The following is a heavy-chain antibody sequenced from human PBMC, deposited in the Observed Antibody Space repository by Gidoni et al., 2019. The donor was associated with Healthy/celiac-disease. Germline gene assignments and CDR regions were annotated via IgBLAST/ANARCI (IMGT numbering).Heavy chain of an antibody. CDR1: GHTFTGYY. CDR3: ARAAVGSYSSSWYINWFDP. J-gene: IGHJ5*02. Sequence: QVQLVQSGAEVKKPGASVTVSCKASGHTFTGYYMHWVRQAPGQGLEWMGWINPNSGGTNYAQKFQGWVTMTRDTSISTAYMELSRLRSDDTAVYYCARAAVGSYSSSWYINWFDPWGQGTLVTVSS. CDR2: INPNSGGT. V-gene: IGHV1-2*04. D-gene: IGHD6-13*01.